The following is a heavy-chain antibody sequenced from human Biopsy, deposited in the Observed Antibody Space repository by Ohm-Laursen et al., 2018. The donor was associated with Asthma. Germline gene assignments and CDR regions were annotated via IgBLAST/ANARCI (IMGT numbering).Heavy chain of an antibody. J-gene: IGHJ4*02. CDR3: GRERSYMVDY. V-gene: IGHV3-30*07. D-gene: IGHD3-10*01. CDR2: ISKDASTQ. Sequence: SLRLSCTATGFSFSNFAIHWVRQAPGKGLEWVGVISKDASTQDYADSVKGRFTMARDNSKNTLYLQMNSLRAEDTALYYCGRERSYMVDYWGQGTLVIVSS. CDR1: GFSFSNFA.